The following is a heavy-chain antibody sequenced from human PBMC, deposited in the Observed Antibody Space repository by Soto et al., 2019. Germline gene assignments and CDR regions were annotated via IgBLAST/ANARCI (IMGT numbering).Heavy chain of an antibody. J-gene: IGHJ4*02. CDR3: ARDYGRVTVTTPLDY. CDR2: INAGNGNT. CDR1: GYTFTSYA. Sequence: ASVKVSCKASGYTFTSYAMHWVRQAPGQRLEWMGWINAGNGNTKYSQKFQGRVTMTTDTSTSTAYMELRSLRSDDTAVYYCARDYGRVTVTTPLDYWGQGTLVTVSS. D-gene: IGHD4-4*01. V-gene: IGHV1-3*01.